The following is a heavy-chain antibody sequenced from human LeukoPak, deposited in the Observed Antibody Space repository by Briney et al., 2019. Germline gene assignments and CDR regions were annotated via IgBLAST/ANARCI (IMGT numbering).Heavy chain of an antibody. J-gene: IGHJ3*02. Sequence: PSETLSLTCAVYGGSFSGYYWSWIRQPPGKGLEWIGEINHSGSTNYNPSLKSRVTISVDTSKNQFSLKLSSVTAADTAVYYCARGTDGHTLFDIWGQGTMVTVSS. D-gene: IGHD5-24*01. V-gene: IGHV4-34*01. CDR3: ARGTDGHTLFDI. CDR1: GGSFSGYY. CDR2: INHSGST.